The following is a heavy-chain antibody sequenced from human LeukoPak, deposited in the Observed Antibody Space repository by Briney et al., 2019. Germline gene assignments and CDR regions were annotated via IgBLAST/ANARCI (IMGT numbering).Heavy chain of an antibody. J-gene: IGHJ3*02. V-gene: IGHV5-51*01. D-gene: IGHD3-3*01. CDR1: GYSFTIYW. Sequence: GESLKISCKGSGYSFTIYWIAWVRQMPGKGLEWMGIIYTGDSGSRYSPSFQGHVTMSADKSINTAYLQWSSLKASDTAIYYCARQGSGYVDAFDTWGQGTMVTVSS. CDR2: IYTGDSGS. CDR3: ARQGSGYVDAFDT.